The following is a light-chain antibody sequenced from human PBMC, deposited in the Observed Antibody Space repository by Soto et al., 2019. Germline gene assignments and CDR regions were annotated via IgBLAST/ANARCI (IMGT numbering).Light chain of an antibody. CDR1: SSNIGAGFD. V-gene: IGLV1-40*01. CDR3: TSYTTSTTVV. J-gene: IGLJ1*01. CDR2: GNS. Sequence: QSVLTQPPSVSGAPGQRVTISCTGSSSNIGAGFDVHWYHQIAGTAPKLLIYGNSNRPSGVPDRFSGSKSGTSASLAINGLQAEDEADYYCTSYTTSTTVVFGTATKLTVL.